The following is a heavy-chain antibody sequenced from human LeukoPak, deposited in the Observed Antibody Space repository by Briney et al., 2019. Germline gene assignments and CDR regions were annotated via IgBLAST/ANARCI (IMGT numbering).Heavy chain of an antibody. Sequence: PGGSLRLSCAASGFTVSSNYMSWVRQAPGKGLEWVSVIYSGGSTYYADSVKGRFTISRDNPKNTLYLQMNSLRAEDTAVYYCARVGGSVVVTAKGRDPFDYWGQGTLVTVSS. CDR2: IYSGGST. J-gene: IGHJ4*02. CDR1: GFTVSSNY. CDR3: ARVGGSVVVTAKGRDPFDY. V-gene: IGHV3-53*01. D-gene: IGHD2-21*02.